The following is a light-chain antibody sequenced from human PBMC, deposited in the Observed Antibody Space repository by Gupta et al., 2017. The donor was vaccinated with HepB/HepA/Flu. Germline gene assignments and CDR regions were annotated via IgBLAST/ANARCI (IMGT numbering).Light chain of an antibody. V-gene: IGKV2-28*01. J-gene: IGKJ4*01. CDR1: QSLLHSNGYNY. CDR2: LGS. CDR3: MQALRTPRVT. Sequence: DIVMTQSPLSLPVTPGEPASISCRSSQSLLHSNGYNYLDWYLQKPGQSPQLLIYLGSNRASGVPDRFSGSGSGTDFTLKISRVEAEDVGVYYCMQALRTPRVTFGGGTKVEIK.